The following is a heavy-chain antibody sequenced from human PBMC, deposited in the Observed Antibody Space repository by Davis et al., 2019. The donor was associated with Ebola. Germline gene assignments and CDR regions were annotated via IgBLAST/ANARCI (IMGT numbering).Heavy chain of an antibody. J-gene: IGHJ5*02. CDR2: ISGSGGST. D-gene: IGHD6-13*01. Sequence: GESLKISCTDSVITFSSYAMTWVRQAPGKGLEWVSAISGSGGSTYYADSVKGRFTISRDNSKKTLYLQMNSLRAEDTAMYYCARRGTSSWYAGWFDPWGQGTLVTVSS. V-gene: IGHV3-23*01. CDR3: ARRGTSSWYAGWFDP. CDR1: VITFSSYA.